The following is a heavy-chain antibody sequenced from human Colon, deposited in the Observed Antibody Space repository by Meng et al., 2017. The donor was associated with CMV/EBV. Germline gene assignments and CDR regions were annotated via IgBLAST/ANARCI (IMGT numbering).Heavy chain of an antibody. CDR2: ISRADSNE. D-gene: IGHD2-21*01. CDR1: GFTFDSYH. CDR3: ARDKTYCAVTTGPPVSDQHYYGIDV. V-gene: IGHV3-30-3*01. Sequence: GGSLRLSCAASGFTFDSYHMHWVRQAPGKGREWVAGISRADSNEDYADSVKGRFIISRDISTNTLHLQMNGLRGEDKAVYYWARDKTYCAVTTGPPVSDQHYYGIDVWGQGTTVTVSS. J-gene: IGHJ6*02.